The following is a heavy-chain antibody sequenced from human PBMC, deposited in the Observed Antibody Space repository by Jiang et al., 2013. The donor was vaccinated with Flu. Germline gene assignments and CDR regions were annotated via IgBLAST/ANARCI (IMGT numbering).Heavy chain of an antibody. J-gene: IGHJ4*02. Sequence: PGLVKPSETLSLTCTVSGGSISSSSYYWGWIRQPPGKGLEWIGSIYYSGSTYYNPSLKSRVTISVDTSKNQFSLKLSSVTAADTAVYYCARHLEGYYYDSSGYYYDYWGQGTLVTVSS. V-gene: IGHV4-39*01. CDR2: IYYSGST. CDR1: GGSISSSSYY. D-gene: IGHD3-22*01. CDR3: ARHLEGYYYDSSGYYYDY.